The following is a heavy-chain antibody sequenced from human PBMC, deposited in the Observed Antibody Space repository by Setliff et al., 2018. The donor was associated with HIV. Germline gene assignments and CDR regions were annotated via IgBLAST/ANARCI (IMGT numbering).Heavy chain of an antibody. CDR3: ATYHYYDSSAYFIDLYYFDY. CDR2: IYTSGST. V-gene: IGHV4-61*09. CDR1: GGSISSGSYY. J-gene: IGHJ4*02. Sequence: SETLSLTCTVSGGSISSGSYYWSWIRQPAGKGLEWIGHIYTSGSTNYNPSLKSRVTISVATSTNQFSLKLSSVTAADTAVYYCATYHYYDSSAYFIDLYYFDYWGQGTLVTVSS. D-gene: IGHD3-22*01.